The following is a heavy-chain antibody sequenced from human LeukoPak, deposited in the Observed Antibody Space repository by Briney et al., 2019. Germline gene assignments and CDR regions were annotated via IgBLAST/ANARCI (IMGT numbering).Heavy chain of an antibody. J-gene: IGHJ3*02. Sequence: GASVKVSCKASGYTFTGYYMHWVRQAPGQGLEWMGWINPNSGGTNYAQKFQGRVTMTRDTSISTAYMELSRLRSDDTAVYYCAREIGEYSSSSTDAFDIWGQGTMVTVSS. CDR3: AREIGEYSSSSTDAFDI. D-gene: IGHD6-6*01. V-gene: IGHV1-2*02. CDR1: GYTFTGYY. CDR2: INPNSGGT.